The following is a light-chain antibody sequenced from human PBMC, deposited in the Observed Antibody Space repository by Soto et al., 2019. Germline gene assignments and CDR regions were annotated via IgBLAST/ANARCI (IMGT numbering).Light chain of an antibody. Sequence: QSALTQPPYASGSPGQSVAISCTGTSSDVGGYNYVSWYQQHPGKAPKLMIYEVNKRPSGVPDRFSGSKSGNTASLTVSGLQAEDEADYYCSSYGGNNNLVFGGGTKVTVL. CDR3: SSYGGNNNLV. CDR1: SSDVGGYNY. CDR2: EVN. V-gene: IGLV2-8*01. J-gene: IGLJ2*01.